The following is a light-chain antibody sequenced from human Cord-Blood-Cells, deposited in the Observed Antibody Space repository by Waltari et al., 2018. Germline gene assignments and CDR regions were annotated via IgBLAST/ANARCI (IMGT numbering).Light chain of an antibody. J-gene: IGKJ1*01. V-gene: IGKV3-20*01. CDR3: QQYGSSPPTWT. CDR1: QSVSSSY. Sequence: DIVLTQSPGTLSLSPGERATPSCRASQSVSSSYLAWYQQKPGQAPRLLIYGASSRATGIPDRFSGSGSGTDFTLTISRLEPEDFAVYYCQQYGSSPPTWTFGQGTKVEIK. CDR2: GAS.